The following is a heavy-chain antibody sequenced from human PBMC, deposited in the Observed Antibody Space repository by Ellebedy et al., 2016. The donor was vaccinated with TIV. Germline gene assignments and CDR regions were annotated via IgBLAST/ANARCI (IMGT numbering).Heavy chain of an antibody. V-gene: IGHV4-59*12. J-gene: IGHJ4*02. CDR1: GFSFSAYY. D-gene: IGHD3-3*01. CDR3: AKDWRPWSKIGGDYFDY. CDR2: IYHSRGT. Sequence: GSLRLSXAASGFSFSAYYMTWVRQAPGKGLEWIGYIYHSRGTNYNPSLKGRVTISIDTSRNQFSLKLRSVTAADTAVYYCAKDWRPWSKIGGDYFDYWGQGTLVTVSS.